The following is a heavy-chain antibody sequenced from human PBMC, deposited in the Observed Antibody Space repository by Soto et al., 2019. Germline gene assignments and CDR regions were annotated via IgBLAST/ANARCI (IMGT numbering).Heavy chain of an antibody. D-gene: IGHD3-22*01. CDR2: IYYSGSS. Sequence: SETLSLNYTVSGRSVRGNYWSWIPQPPGKGLEWIGYIYYSGSSNYNPSLKSRVTIPLDPSKNQFSLRLRSVTAADTAVYYWARARYDSSGYYYFDYWGQGTFGTVS. V-gene: IGHV4-59*02. CDR3: ARARYDSSGYYYFDY. CDR1: GRSVRGNY. J-gene: IGHJ4*02.